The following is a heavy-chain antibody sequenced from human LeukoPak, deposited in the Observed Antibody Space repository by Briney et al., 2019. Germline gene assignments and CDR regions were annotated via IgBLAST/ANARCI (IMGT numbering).Heavy chain of an antibody. CDR1: GYTFTGYH. D-gene: IGHD3-10*01. J-gene: IGHJ4*02. V-gene: IGHV1-2*02. Sequence: GASVKVSCKASGYTFTGYHIHWVRQAPGQGLEWVGWIHPNNGVTLYAQKFQGRITMTRDTSINTVYMELSSLTSDDTAIYYCACTQRGPGGYYTDFWGQGTLVTVSS. CDR2: IHPNNGVT. CDR3: ACTQRGPGGYYTDF.